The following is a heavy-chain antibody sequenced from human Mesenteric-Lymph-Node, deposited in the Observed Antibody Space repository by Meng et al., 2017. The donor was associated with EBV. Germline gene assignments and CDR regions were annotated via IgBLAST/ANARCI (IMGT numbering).Heavy chain of an antibody. CDR1: GGPITSSY. V-gene: IGHV4-59*07. CDR2: IYHSGST. Sequence: HLHGPGPGLVSPPATPSFTCNVSGGPITSSYLSCIRLPPSKCLELIGYIYHSGSTNYNPSLKSRVTMSVDMSKNQLSLKLRSVTAADTAVYYCARGEVFDSWGQGTLVTVSS. J-gene: IGHJ4*02. CDR3: ARGEVFDS.